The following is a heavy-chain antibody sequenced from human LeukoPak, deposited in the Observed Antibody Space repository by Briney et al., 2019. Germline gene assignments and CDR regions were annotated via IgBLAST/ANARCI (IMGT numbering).Heavy chain of an antibody. D-gene: IGHD6-6*01. CDR3: ARHAPGFAWYSSSNPAFDI. J-gene: IGHJ3*02. Sequence: SETLSLTCTVSGGSISSYYWGWIRQPPGKGLEWIGSIYYSGSTYYNPSLKSRVTISVDTSKNQFSLKLSSVTAADTAVYYCARHAPGFAWYSSSNPAFDIWGQGTMVTVSS. CDR2: IYYSGST. CDR1: GGSISSYY. V-gene: IGHV4-39*01.